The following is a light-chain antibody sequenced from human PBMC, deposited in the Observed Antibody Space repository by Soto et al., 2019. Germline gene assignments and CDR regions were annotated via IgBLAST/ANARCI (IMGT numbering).Light chain of an antibody. CDR3: QQYGSSSPYT. Sequence: EIVLTQSPGTLSLSPGESATLSCRASLSVGSTDLAWYQQKHGQAPRLFIYDASSRAPGIPDRFSGSGSGTDFTLTISRLEPEDFEVYYCQQYGSSSPYTFGQGTKLEI. J-gene: IGKJ2*01. CDR1: LSVGSTD. CDR2: DAS. V-gene: IGKV3-20*01.